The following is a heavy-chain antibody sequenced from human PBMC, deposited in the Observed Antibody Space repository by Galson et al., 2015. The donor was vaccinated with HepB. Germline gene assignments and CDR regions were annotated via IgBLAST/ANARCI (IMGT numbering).Heavy chain of an antibody. J-gene: IGHJ6*02. CDR1: GFPFSDYA. D-gene: IGHD2-15*01. Sequence: SLRLSCAASGFPFSDYAMHWVRQAPGKGLEWVAVIWFDGSEMYYGDFVKGRFTTSRDNSKNTLYLQVNSLRAEDTAVYYCARESPRRGGICEGAFCKGVDVWGQGTTVTVSS. CDR2: IWFDGSEM. CDR3: ARESPRRGGICEGAFCKGVDV. V-gene: IGHV3-33*08.